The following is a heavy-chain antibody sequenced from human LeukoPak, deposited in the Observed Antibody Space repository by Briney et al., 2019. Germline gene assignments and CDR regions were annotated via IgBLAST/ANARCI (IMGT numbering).Heavy chain of an antibody. CDR2: INPNSGGT. D-gene: IGHD2-2*01. V-gene: IGHV1-2*06. CDR1: GYTFTGYY. Sequence: ASVKVSRTASGYTFTGYYMHWVRQAPGQGLEWMGRINPNSGGTNYAQKFQGRVTMTRDTSISTAYMELSRLRSDDTAVYYCARGRLQRVVPAATNWFDPWGQGTLVTVSS. CDR3: ARGRLQRVVPAATNWFDP. J-gene: IGHJ5*02.